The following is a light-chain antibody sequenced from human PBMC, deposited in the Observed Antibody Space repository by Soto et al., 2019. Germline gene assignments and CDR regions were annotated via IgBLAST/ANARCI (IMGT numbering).Light chain of an antibody. CDR2: DAS. V-gene: IGKV1-5*01. CDR1: QSISSW. J-gene: IGKJ2*01. Sequence: DIQMTQSPSTLSASVGDRVTITCRASQSISSWLAWYQQKPGKAPKVLIYDASSLESGVPSRFSGSGSGTEFTLTISSLQPDDFATYYCQQYNSYSYTFGQETKVDIK. CDR3: QQYNSYSYT.